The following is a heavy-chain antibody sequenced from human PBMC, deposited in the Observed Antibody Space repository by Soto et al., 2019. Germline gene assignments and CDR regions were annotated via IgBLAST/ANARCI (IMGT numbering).Heavy chain of an antibody. V-gene: IGHV3-15*07. J-gene: IGHJ3*02. Sequence: GGSLRLSCAASGLTFNNAWMNWVRQAPGKGLEWVGRIKSKNDGGATEYSAPVKDRFTISRDDSKNTLYLQMNSLKAEDTAVYYCTTDAQWGIWGQGTMVTVSS. CDR1: GLTFNNAW. D-gene: IGHD2-8*01. CDR2: IKSKNDGGAT. CDR3: TTDAQWGI.